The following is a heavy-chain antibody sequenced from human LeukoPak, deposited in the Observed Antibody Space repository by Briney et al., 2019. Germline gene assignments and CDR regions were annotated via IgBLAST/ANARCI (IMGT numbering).Heavy chain of an antibody. CDR2: ISNSGSA. D-gene: IGHD3-16*01. V-gene: IGHV4-59*01. CDR1: GDSIGQDY. J-gene: IGHJ4*02. Sequence: SETLSLTCTVSGDSIGQDYWNWIRQPPGRGLEWIGHISNSGSANYNPSLKSRVTISVDRSKSQYSLRLNSMTAADTAFYYCATAPNPDYFDYWGQGTLATVSS. CDR3: ATAPNPDYFDY.